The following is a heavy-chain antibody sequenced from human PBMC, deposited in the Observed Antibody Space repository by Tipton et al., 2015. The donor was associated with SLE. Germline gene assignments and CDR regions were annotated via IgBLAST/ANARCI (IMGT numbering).Heavy chain of an antibody. V-gene: IGHV4-34*01. CDR1: GGSFSGYY. CDR3: ARGSWAYCGGDCYSAYWYFDL. Sequence: TLSLTCAVYGGSFSGYYWSWIRQPPGKGLEWIGEINHSGSTNYNPSLKSRVTISVDTSKNQFSLKLSSVTAADTAVYYCARGSWAYCGGDCYSAYWYFDLWGRGTLVTVSS. J-gene: IGHJ2*01. CDR2: INHSGST. D-gene: IGHD2-21*02.